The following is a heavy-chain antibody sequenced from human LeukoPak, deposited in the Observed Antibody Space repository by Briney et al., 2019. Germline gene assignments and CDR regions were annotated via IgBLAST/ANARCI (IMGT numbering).Heavy chain of an antibody. Sequence: SETLSLTCAVYGGSFSGYYWSWIRQPPGKGLEWIGEINHSGSTNYNPSLKSRVTISVDTSKNQFSLKLSSVTAADTAVYYCARPPDDYGDYDAFDIWGQGTVVTVSS. CDR3: ARPPDDYGDYDAFDI. V-gene: IGHV4-34*01. CDR2: INHSGST. J-gene: IGHJ3*02. CDR1: GGSFSGYY. D-gene: IGHD4-17*01.